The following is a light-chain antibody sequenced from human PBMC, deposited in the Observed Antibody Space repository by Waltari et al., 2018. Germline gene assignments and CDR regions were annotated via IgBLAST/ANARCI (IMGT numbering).Light chain of an antibody. V-gene: IGLV1-47*01. CDR2: RSK. J-gene: IGLJ3*02. CDR1: SSNIGSSY. CDR3: AAWDDSLSVNWV. Sequence: QSVLTQPPSASGTPGQRVTISCSGSSSNIGSSYVYWYQQLPGTAPQLLIHRSKQRPSGCPDRFSGSKSGTSASLAISGLRSEDEADYYCAAWDDSLSVNWVFGGGTKLTVL.